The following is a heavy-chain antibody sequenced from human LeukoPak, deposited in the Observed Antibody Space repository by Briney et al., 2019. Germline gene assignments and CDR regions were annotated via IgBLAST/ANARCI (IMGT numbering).Heavy chain of an antibody. CDR3: ARDRTSHPDNWFDP. CDR2: ISSSSSYI. V-gene: IGHV3-21*01. CDR1: GFTFSSYS. J-gene: IGHJ5*02. Sequence: GGSLRLSCAASGFTFSSYSMNWVRQAPGKGLEWVSSISSSSSYIYYADSVKGRFTISRDKAKNSLYLQMNSLRAEDTAVYYCARDRTSHPDNWFDPWGQGTLVTVSS. D-gene: IGHD2-2*01.